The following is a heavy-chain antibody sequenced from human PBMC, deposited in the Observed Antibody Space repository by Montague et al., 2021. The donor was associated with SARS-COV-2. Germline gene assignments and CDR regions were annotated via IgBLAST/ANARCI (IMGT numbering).Heavy chain of an antibody. D-gene: IGHD2-2*01. CDR2: IYYSGST. Sequence: SETLSLTCTVSGGSISSSSYYWGWIRQPPGKGLEWIGSIYYSGSTYYNPSLKSRVTISVDTSKNQFSLKLSSVTAADTAVYYCARECCSSTSLRAGYFDYWGQGTLVTVSS. CDR3: ARECCSSTSLRAGYFDY. J-gene: IGHJ4*02. V-gene: IGHV4-39*02. CDR1: GGSISSSSYY.